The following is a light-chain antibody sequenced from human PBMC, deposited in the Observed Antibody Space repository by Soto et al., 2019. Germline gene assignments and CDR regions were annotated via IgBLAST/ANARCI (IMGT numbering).Light chain of an antibody. Sequence: QSALTQPASVSGSPGQSITISCTGTSSDVGSYNLVSWFQQHPGKAPKLMIYEVNKRPSGVSYRFSGSKSGNTASLTISGLQADDEADYYCCSYAGSSTGVFGGGAKLTVL. CDR2: EVN. CDR3: CSYAGSSTGV. CDR1: SSDVGSYNL. V-gene: IGLV2-23*02. J-gene: IGLJ3*02.